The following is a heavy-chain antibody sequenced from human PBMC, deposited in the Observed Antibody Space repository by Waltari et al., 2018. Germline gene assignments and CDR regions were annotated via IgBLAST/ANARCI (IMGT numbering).Heavy chain of an antibody. D-gene: IGHD3-3*01. CDR2: INHSGST. V-gene: IGHV4-34*01. CDR3: ARHWTGLRFLEWLLTNYFDY. Sequence: QVQLQQWGAGLLKPSETLSLTCAVYGGSFSGYYWSWIRQPPGKGLEWIGEINHSGSTNYNPSLKSRVTISVDTSKNQFSLKLSSVTAADTAVYYCARHWTGLRFLEWLLTNYFDYWGQGTLVTVSS. J-gene: IGHJ4*02. CDR1: GGSFSGYY.